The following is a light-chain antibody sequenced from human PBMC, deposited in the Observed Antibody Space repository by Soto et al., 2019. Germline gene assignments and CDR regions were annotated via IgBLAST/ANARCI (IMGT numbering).Light chain of an antibody. CDR3: CSYAGSGTLL. Sequence: QPVLTQPASVSGSPGQSITISCTGTSSDVGNYNLVSWYQQHPGKAPKLMIYEGSKRPSGVSNRFSGSKSGNTASLTISGLQAEDEADYYCCSYAGSGTLLFGGGTKLTVL. CDR1: SSDVGNYNL. V-gene: IGLV2-23*01. CDR2: EGS. J-gene: IGLJ2*01.